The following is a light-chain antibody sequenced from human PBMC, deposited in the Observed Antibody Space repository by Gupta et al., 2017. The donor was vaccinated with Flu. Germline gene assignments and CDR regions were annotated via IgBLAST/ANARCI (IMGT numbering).Light chain of an antibody. CDR3: QQRSNWPLT. CDR1: QSVSSY. CDR2: DAP. V-gene: IGKV3-11*01. Sequence: EIVLTQSPATLSLSPGERATLSCRASQSVSSYLAWYQQKPGQAPRLFIYDAPNRATGIPARFSGSGSGTDFTLTISSLEPEDFAVYSCQQRSNWPLTFGGGTKVEIK. J-gene: IGKJ4*01.